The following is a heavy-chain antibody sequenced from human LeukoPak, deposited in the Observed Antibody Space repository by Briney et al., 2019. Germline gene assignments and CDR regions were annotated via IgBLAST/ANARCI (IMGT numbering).Heavy chain of an antibody. D-gene: IGHD3-16*02. CDR3: AKDYDYIWGSYRQFDY. J-gene: IGHJ4*02. CDR1: GFTFSSYA. CDR2: ISGSGGST. V-gene: IGHV3-23*01. Sequence: GGSLRLSCAASGFTFSSYAMSWVRQAPGKGLEWVSAISGSGGSTYYADSVKGRFTISRDNSKNTLYPQMNSLRAEDTAVYYCAKDYDYIWGSYRQFDYWGQGTLVTVSS.